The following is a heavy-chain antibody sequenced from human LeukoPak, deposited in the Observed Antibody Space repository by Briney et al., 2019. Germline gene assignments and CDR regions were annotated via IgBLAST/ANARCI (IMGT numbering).Heavy chain of an antibody. CDR3: ASSLWSGYYIYYMDV. J-gene: IGHJ6*03. D-gene: IGHD3-3*01. Sequence: GASVKVSCKASGYTFTGYYMHWVRQAPGQGLEWMGGIIPIFGTANYAQKFQGRVTITADESTSTAYMELSSLRSEDTAVYYCASSLWSGYYIYYMDVWGKGTTVTVSS. CDR2: IIPIFGTA. V-gene: IGHV1-69*13. CDR1: GYTFTGYY.